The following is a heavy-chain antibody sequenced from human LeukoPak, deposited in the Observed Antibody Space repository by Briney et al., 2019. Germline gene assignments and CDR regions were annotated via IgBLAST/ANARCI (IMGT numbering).Heavy chain of an antibody. D-gene: IGHD3-16*01. CDR2: IIPIFGTA. Sequence: AASVKVSCKASGGTFSSYAISWVRQAPGQGLEWMGGIIPIFGTANYAQKFQGRVTITADESTSTAYMELSSLRSEDTAVYYCARDPARGISAPQGFDPWGQGTLVTVSS. V-gene: IGHV1-69*13. CDR3: ARDPARGISAPQGFDP. J-gene: IGHJ5*02. CDR1: GGTFSSYA.